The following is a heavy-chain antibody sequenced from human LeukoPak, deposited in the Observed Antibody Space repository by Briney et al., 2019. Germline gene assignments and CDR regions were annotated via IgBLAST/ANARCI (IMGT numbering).Heavy chain of an antibody. V-gene: IGHV3-74*01. Sequence: GGSLRLSCTASGFTFCDYAMSWVRQAPGKGLVWVSRINGVGNRVRYADSVRGRFSISRDNAKNTLYLQMNSLRAEDTAVYYCAREVGDYYDSSGSFGYWGQGTLVTVSS. CDR2: INGVGNRV. CDR3: AREVGDYYDSSGSFGY. J-gene: IGHJ4*02. D-gene: IGHD3-22*01. CDR1: GFTFCDYA.